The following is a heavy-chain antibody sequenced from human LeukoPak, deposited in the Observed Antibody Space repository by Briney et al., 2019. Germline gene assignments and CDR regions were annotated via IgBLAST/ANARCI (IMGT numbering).Heavy chain of an antibody. D-gene: IGHD2-2*01. CDR3: AKNDIVPAAIKKGYYYYYMDV. J-gene: IGHJ6*03. CDR2: IRNDGSNK. V-gene: IGHV3-30*02. CDR1: GFTFSSNG. Sequence: GGSLRLSCVASGFTFSSNGMHWVRQAPGKGLEWVAFIRNDGSNKYYVGSVKGRFTIYRDNSKNTLYLQMNSLRAEDTAVYYCAKNDIVPAAIKKGYYYYYMDVWGKGTTVTISS.